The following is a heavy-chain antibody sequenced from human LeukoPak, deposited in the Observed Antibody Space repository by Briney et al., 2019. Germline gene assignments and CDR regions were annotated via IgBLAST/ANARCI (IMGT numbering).Heavy chain of an antibody. CDR3: ARHLSSTSYPFYYYLDV. Sequence: PSETLSLTCTVSGASISGYYWSWLRQPPGKELEWIGYIHTSGSTRFNPSLQSRVTLSFDTSKDQFSLKLTSLTAAHTAVYYCARHLSSTSYPFYYYLDVWGKGTTVTVSS. J-gene: IGHJ6*03. V-gene: IGHV4-4*09. D-gene: IGHD2-2*02. CDR2: IHTSGST. CDR1: GASISGYY.